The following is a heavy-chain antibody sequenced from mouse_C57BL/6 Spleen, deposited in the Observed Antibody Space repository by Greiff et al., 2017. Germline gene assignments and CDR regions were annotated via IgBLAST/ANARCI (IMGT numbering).Heavy chain of an antibody. D-gene: IGHD3-3*01. V-gene: IGHV5-4*03. Sequence: EVKLVESGGGLVKPGGSLKLSCAASGFTFSSYAMSWVRQTPEKRLAWVATISDGGSYTYYPANVQGRFTISRDNAKNNLYLQMSHLKSEDTAMYYCGRRGDGFDYWGQGTTLTVSS. CDR1: GFTFSSYA. J-gene: IGHJ2*01. CDR2: ISDGGSYT. CDR3: GRRGDGFDY.